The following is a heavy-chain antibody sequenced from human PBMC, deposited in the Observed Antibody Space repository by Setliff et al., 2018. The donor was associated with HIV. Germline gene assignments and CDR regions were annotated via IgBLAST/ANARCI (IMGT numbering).Heavy chain of an antibody. Sequence: LSLTCTVSGGSVSSGRFYWSWIRQPAGKGLEWIGYIYYTGITDNNPSLEGRVTISVDTSKNQVSLRLKSVTTADTAVYYCARELYGGNSRPFDYWGQGALVTVSS. CDR1: GGSVSSGRFY. CDR2: IYYTGIT. V-gene: IGHV4-61*10. CDR3: ARELYGGNSRPFDY. J-gene: IGHJ4*02. D-gene: IGHD2-21*02.